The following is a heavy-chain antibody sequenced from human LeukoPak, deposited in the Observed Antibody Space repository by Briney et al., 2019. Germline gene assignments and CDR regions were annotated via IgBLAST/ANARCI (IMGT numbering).Heavy chain of an antibody. Sequence: TGGSLRLSCAASGFTFSSYSMNWVRQAPGKGLEWVSSISSSSSYIYYADSVKGRFTISRDNAKNSLYLQMNSLRAEDTAVYYCAREKLDYYDFWSGYYLWGQGTLVTVSS. J-gene: IGHJ4*02. D-gene: IGHD3-3*01. CDR3: AREKLDYYDFWSGYYL. CDR1: GFTFSSYS. V-gene: IGHV3-21*01. CDR2: ISSSSSYI.